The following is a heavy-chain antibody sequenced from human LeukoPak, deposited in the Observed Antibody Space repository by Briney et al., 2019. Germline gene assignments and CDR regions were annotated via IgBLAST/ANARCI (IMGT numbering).Heavy chain of an antibody. D-gene: IGHD3-22*01. CDR3: ARGPHSSGYYYGFDP. CDR2: INPNSGGT. V-gene: IGHV1-2*02. J-gene: IGHJ5*02. Sequence: ASVKVSCKASGYTFTGYYMHWVRQAPGQGLEWMGWINPNSGGTNYAQEFQGRVTMTRDTSISTAYMELSRLRSDDTAVYYCARGPHSSGYYYGFDPWGQGTLVTVSS. CDR1: GYTFTGYY.